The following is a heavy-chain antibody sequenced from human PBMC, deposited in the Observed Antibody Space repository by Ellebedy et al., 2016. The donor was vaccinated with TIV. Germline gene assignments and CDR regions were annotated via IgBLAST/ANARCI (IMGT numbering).Heavy chain of an antibody. CDR3: ARRYRVGASGHLDY. V-gene: IGHV4-59*01. J-gene: IGHJ4*02. CDR1: GGSISSNY. D-gene: IGHD1-26*01. Sequence: MPSETLSLTCTVSGGSISSNYWSWIRQPPGKGLEWIGYVSHSGSTNYNPSLKSRVTISLDTSKNQFSLKLSPVTAADTAVYYCARRYRVGASGHLDYWGQGTLVTVSS. CDR2: VSHSGST.